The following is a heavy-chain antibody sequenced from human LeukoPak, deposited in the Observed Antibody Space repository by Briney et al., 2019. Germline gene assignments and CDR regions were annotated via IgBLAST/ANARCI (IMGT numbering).Heavy chain of an antibody. D-gene: IGHD1/OR15-1a*01. J-gene: IGHJ4*02. Sequence: SETLSLTCTVSGYSISSGYYWGWIRQPPGKGLEWIGSIYHSGSIYYNPSLKSRVTISVDTSKNQFSLKLSSVTAADTAVYYCARNKDGPFDYWGQGTLVTVSS. V-gene: IGHV4-38-2*02. CDR3: ARNKDGPFDY. CDR2: IYHSGSI. CDR1: GYSISSGYY.